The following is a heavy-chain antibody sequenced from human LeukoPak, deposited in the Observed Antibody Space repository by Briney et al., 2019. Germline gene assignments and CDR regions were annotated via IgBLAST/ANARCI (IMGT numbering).Heavy chain of an antibody. Sequence: SETLSLTCTVSGGYIITSGHYWGWIRQPPGKGLEWIGSVYYTGVTSTNPFFRSRMSISVDTSKNQFSLNLTSVTATDAAVYYCARERSSSGGHNWFDPWGQGTLVTVSS. J-gene: IGHJ5*02. CDR2: VYYTGVT. V-gene: IGHV4-39*07. CDR3: ARERSSSGGHNWFDP. CDR1: GGYIITSGHY. D-gene: IGHD4-23*01.